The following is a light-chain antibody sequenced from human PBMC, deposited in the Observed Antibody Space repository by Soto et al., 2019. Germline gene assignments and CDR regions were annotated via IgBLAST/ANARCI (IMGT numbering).Light chain of an antibody. V-gene: IGKV3D-20*02. CDR1: QSVSSSY. J-gene: IGKJ4*01. CDR2: GAS. Sequence: EIVLAQSPGTLSLSPGERATLSCRASQSVSSSYLAWYQQKPGQAPRLLIYGASSRATGIPARFSGSGSGTAFSLTISSLEPEDFAVYYCQQRSNWPLTFGGGTKVEIK. CDR3: QQRSNWPLT.